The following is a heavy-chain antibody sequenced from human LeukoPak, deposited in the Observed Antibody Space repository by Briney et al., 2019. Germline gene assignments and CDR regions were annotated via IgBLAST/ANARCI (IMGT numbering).Heavy chain of an antibody. CDR1: GGSITTGGYY. CDR2: VHKSGTT. V-gene: IGHV4-31*03. CDR3: ARGSNSDWQFDH. Sequence: SETLSLTCSFSGGSITTGGYYWTWIRQDPGKGLEWIGYVHKSGTTSSNPSLQSRLFLSIDTSQNQFSLKLTSMTAADTAVYYCARGSNSDWQFDHWGQGTLVTVSS. J-gene: IGHJ4*02. D-gene: IGHD2/OR15-2a*01.